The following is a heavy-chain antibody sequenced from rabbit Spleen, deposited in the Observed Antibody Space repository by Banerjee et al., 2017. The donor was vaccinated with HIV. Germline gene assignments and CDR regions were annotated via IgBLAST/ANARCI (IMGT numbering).Heavy chain of an antibody. Sequence: QEQLVESGGDLVKPEGSLTLTCTASGFSFSSNYYMCWVRQAPGKGLEWIACIYTGSSGNTYYANWAKGRFTISKTSSTTVDLKMTSLTAADTATYFCARDTSSSFSSYGMDLWGQGTLVTVS. D-gene: IGHD1-1*01. V-gene: IGHV1S45*01. CDR2: IYTGSSGNT. CDR1: GFSFSSNYY. J-gene: IGHJ6*01. CDR3: ARDTSSSFSSYGMDL.